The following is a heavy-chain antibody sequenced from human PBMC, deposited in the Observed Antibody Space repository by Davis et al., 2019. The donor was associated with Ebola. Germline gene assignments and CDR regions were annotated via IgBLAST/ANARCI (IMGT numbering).Heavy chain of an antibody. Sequence: ESLKISCAASGFTFSDYYMSWIRQPPGKGLEWIGEINHSGSTNYNPSLKSRVTISVDTSKNQFSLKLSSVTAADTAVYYCARGLGIGSWFDPWGQGTLVTVSS. CDR2: INHSGST. CDR1: GFTFSDYY. D-gene: IGHD1-26*01. CDR3: ARGLGIGSWFDP. V-gene: IGHV4-34*01. J-gene: IGHJ5*02.